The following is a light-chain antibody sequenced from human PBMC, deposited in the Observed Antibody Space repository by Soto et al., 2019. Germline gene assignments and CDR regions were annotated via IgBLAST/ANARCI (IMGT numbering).Light chain of an antibody. CDR2: AAS. J-gene: IGKJ4*01. V-gene: IGKV1-6*01. CDR1: QGIRTD. CDR3: LQDYNYPLT. Sequence: AIQMTQSPSSLSASVGDRVTITCRASQGIRTDLGWYQQKPGKAPKLLIYAASSLQSGVPSRFSGSGSGTDFTLTISSLQPEDFATYYCLQDYNYPLTFGGGTKVEIK.